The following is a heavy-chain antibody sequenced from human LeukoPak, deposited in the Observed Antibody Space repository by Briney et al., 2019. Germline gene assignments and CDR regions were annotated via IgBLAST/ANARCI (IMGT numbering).Heavy chain of an antibody. CDR2: ISGSGGST. Sequence: GGSLRLSCAASGFTFSSYAMSWVRQAPGKGLEWVSAISGSGGSTYYADSVKGRFTISRDNSKNTLYLQMNSLRAEDTAVYYCAKSAVATLRYYYYYYMDVWGKGTTVTISS. V-gene: IGHV3-23*01. CDR1: GFTFSSYA. D-gene: IGHD5-12*01. J-gene: IGHJ6*03. CDR3: AKSAVATLRYYYYYYMDV.